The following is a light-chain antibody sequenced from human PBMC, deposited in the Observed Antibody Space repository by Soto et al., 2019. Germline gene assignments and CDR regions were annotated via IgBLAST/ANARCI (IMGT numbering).Light chain of an antibody. V-gene: IGKV3-15*01. Sequence: EIVMTQSPATLSVSPGERATLSCRASQTVTGALAWYQQKPGQAPRLLLYGASTRATGVPDRFSGSGSGTDVTLIISSLQSEDFAVYYCQQYNDWPPYTFGHGTNVEIK. CDR2: GAS. CDR3: QQYNDWPPYT. CDR1: QTVTGA. J-gene: IGKJ2*01.